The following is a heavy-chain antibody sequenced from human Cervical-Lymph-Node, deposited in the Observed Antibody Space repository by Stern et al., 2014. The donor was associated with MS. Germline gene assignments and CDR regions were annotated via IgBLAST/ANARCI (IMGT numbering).Heavy chain of an antibody. V-gene: IGHV1-46*01. J-gene: IGHJ6*02. CDR2: INPSGGPT. CDR1: GYTFTSYH. Sequence: VQLVQSGAEVKKPGASVKVSCKASGYTFTSYHMHWVRQAPGQGLEWMGRINPSGGPTIYAQKVQGRVTLTRDTSARTVYMELSSLRSEDTAVYYCARALAAALYAMDVWGQGTTVTVSS. D-gene: IGHD6-13*01. CDR3: ARALAAALYAMDV.